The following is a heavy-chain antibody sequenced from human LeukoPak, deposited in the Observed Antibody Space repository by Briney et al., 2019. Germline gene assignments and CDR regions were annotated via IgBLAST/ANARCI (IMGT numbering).Heavy chain of an antibody. D-gene: IGHD5-18*01. CDR1: GFTFSSYA. J-gene: IGHJ4*02. CDR2: ISGSGGST. V-gene: IGHV3-23*01. Sequence: GGSLRLSCAASGFTFSSYAMSWVRQAPGKGREWVSAISGSGGSTYYADSVKGRFTISRDNSKNTLYLQMNSLRAEDTAVYYCAKAPGYSYGPIYYFDYWGQGTLVTVSS. CDR3: AKAPGYSYGPIYYFDY.